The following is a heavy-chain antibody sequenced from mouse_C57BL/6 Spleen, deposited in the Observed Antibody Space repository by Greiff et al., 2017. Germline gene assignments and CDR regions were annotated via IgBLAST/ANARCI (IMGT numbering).Heavy chain of an antibody. CDR2: ISSGSSTI. Sequence: EVMLVESGGGLVKPGGSLKLSCAASGFTFSDYGMHWVRQAPEKGLEWVAYISSGSSTIYYAGTVKGRFTISRDNAKNTLFLQMTSLRSEDTAMYYCARPTGALYYFDYWGQGTTLTVSS. CDR3: ARPTGALYYFDY. CDR1: GFTFSDYG. J-gene: IGHJ2*01. D-gene: IGHD4-1*02. V-gene: IGHV5-17*01.